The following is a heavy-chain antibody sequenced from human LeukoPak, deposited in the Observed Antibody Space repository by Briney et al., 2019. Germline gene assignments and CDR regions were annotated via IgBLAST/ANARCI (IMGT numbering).Heavy chain of an antibody. CDR2: FTSMSRTI. J-gene: IGHJ4*02. CDR3: AKDKDYDFWSGSNDFDY. CDR1: GSTFSRYS. Sequence: GGSLRLSCAASGSTFSRYSMTWVRQAPGKGLEWVSSFTSMSRTIYYADSVKGRFTISRDNAKNSLYLQMNSLRAEDMALYYCAKDKDYDFWSGSNDFDYWGQGTLVTVSS. D-gene: IGHD3-3*01. V-gene: IGHV3-21*04.